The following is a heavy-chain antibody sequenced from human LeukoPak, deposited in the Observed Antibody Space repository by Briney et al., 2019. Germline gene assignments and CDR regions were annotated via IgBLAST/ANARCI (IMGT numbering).Heavy chain of an antibody. CDR1: GFTFDNYA. V-gene: IGHV3-23*01. Sequence: PGGSLRLSCTASGFTFDNYAMIWVRQAPRKGLEWVSSISGSGGNTYYADSVKGRFTISRDNSKNTLYLQMYSLRAEDTAVYYCAKVGYDSSGYPYYFDYWGQGTLATVSS. D-gene: IGHD3-22*01. CDR2: ISGSGGNT. J-gene: IGHJ4*02. CDR3: AKVGYDSSGYPYYFDY.